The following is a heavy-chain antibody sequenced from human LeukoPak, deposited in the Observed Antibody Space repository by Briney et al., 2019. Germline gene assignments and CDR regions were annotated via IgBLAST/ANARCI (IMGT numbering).Heavy chain of an antibody. J-gene: IGHJ4*02. CDR2: NSAYNGNT. CDR3: ARESGGFGEFFDY. V-gene: IGHV1-18*04. D-gene: IGHD3-10*01. Sequence: ASVNLSCKASGYTFTSYGISWVRPAPGQGREWMGWNSAYNGNTNYAQKLQGRVTMTTDTSKRTAYMELRSLRSDDTAVYYCARESGGFGEFFDYWGQGTLVTVSS. CDR1: GYTFTSYG.